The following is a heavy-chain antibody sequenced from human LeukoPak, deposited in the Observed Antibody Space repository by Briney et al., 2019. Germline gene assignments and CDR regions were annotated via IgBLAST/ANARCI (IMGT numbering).Heavy chain of an antibody. J-gene: IGHJ4*02. CDR2: TSSYSTYI. V-gene: IGHV3-21*05. D-gene: IGHD3-22*01. Sequence: PVQPLDSHSVTSSYSTYIYYADSLKGRFTISRDNAKNSLCLQMNSLRAEDTAVYYCARDSFAGYDSSGYSSYDYWGQGTLVTVSS. CDR3: ARDSFAGYDSSGYSSYDY.